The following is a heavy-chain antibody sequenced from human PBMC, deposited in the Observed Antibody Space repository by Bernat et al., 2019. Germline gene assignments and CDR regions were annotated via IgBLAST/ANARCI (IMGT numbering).Heavy chain of an antibody. Sequence: QITLKESGPTLVKPTQTLTLTCTFSGFSLSTSGVGVGWIRQPPGKALEWLALIYWDDDNRYSPSLKSRLTITKDTSKNQVVLTMTNMDPVDTATYYCAHSSYYDSSGYYFQGDAFDIWGQGTMVTVSS. V-gene: IGHV2-5*02. CDR1: GFSLSTSGVG. CDR2: IYWDDDN. D-gene: IGHD3-22*01. CDR3: AHSSYYDSSGYYFQGDAFDI. J-gene: IGHJ3*02.